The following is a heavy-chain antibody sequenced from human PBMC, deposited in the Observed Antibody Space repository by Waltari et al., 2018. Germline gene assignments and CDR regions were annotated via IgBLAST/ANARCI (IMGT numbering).Heavy chain of an antibody. J-gene: IGHJ6*02. Sequence: QVQLQQSGPGLVKPSQPLSLTCAISGDTFSSNSAAWNWFRQSPSRGLEWLGRTYYRSKWYNDYAVSVKSRISIKPDTSKNQFSLQLTSVTPEDTAVYFCARDLRNTITWAYYYGIDVWGQGTTVTVSS. CDR3: ARDLRNTITWAYYYGIDV. D-gene: IGHD2-2*01. CDR2: TYYRSKWYN. V-gene: IGHV6-1*01. CDR1: GDTFSSNSAA.